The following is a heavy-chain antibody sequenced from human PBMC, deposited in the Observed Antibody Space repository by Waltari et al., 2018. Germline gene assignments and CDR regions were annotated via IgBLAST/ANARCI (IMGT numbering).Heavy chain of an antibody. J-gene: IGHJ4*02. Sequence: EVQLVECGGGVVQPVGSLRLSCAASGFTSSSVSINGVREAPGKGLGWVSDISSSSSTIYYADSVKGRFTISRDNAKNSLYLQMNSLRAEETAVYYCARTLLLWFGELTHFDYWGQGTLVTVSS. CDR3: ARTLLLWFGELTHFDY. D-gene: IGHD3-10*01. CDR1: GFTSSSVS. CDR2: ISSSSSTI. V-gene: IGHV3-48*04.